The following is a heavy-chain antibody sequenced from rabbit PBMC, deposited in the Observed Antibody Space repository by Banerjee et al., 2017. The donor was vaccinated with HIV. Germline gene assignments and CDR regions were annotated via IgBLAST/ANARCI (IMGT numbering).Heavy chain of an antibody. J-gene: IGHJ6*01. D-gene: IGHD6-1*01. V-gene: IGHV1S40*01. CDR2: IYAGSSGST. Sequence: QSLEESGGDLVKPGASLTLTCTASGFSFSSGYYMCWVRQAPGKGLEWIACIYAGSSGSTYYASWAKGRFTITKTSSTTVTLQMTGLTAADTATYFCARAENYYGYDYGYVLYYGMDLWGPGTLVTVS. CDR3: ARAENYYGYDYGYVLYYGMDL. CDR1: GFSFSSGYY.